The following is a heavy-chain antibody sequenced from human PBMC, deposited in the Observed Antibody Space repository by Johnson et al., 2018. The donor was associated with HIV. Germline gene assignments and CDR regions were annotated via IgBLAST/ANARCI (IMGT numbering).Heavy chain of an antibody. CDR1: GFTFRDYY. CDR2: IKQDGSEK. D-gene: IGHD5-24*01. J-gene: IGHJ3*02. Sequence: VQLVESGGGLVKPGGSLRLSCAASGFTFRDYYMNWMRQAPGKGLEWVANIKQDGSEKYYVDSVKGRFTISRDNAKNSLYLQMISLRAEDTAVYYCARAGWLQSRVDAFDIWGQGTMVTVSS. V-gene: IGHV3-7*03. CDR3: ARAGWLQSRVDAFDI.